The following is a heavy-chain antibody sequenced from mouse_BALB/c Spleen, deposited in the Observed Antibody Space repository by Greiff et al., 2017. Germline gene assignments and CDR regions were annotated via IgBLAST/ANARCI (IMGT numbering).Heavy chain of an antibody. V-gene: IGHV10-1*02. Sequence: EVKLMESGGGLVQPKGSLKLSCAASGFTFNTYAMNWVRQAPGKGLEWVARIRSKSNNYATYYADSVKDRFTISRDDSQSMLYLQMNNLKTEDTAMYYCVSNWFAYWGQGTLVTVSA. CDR2: IRSKSNNYAT. CDR1: GFTFNTYA. J-gene: IGHJ3*01. CDR3: VSNWFAY.